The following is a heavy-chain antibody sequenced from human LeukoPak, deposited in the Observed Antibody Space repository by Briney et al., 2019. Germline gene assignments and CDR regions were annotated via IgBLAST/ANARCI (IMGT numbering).Heavy chain of an antibody. Sequence: GGSLRLSCAASGFTFSNYALHWVRQAPGKGLEWVAVISYDGSNKYYADSVKGRFTISRDNSKNTLYLQMNSLRAEDTAVYYCAKVDIQQAPGDYWGQGTLVTVSS. CDR1: GFTFSNYA. J-gene: IGHJ4*02. D-gene: IGHD5-18*01. CDR3: AKVDIQQAPGDY. CDR2: ISYDGSNK. V-gene: IGHV3-30*04.